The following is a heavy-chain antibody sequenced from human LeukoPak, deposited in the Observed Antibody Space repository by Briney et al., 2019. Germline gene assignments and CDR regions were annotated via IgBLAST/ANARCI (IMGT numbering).Heavy chain of an antibody. J-gene: IGHJ6*04. D-gene: IGHD3-22*01. CDR2: ISYDGSNQ. Sequence: GGSLRLSCAASGFTFSSYAMHWVRQAPGKGLEWVAVISYDGSNQYYADSVKGRFTISRDNSKNTLYLQMNSLRAEDTAVYYCASGSRLFGMDVWGKGTTVTVSS. V-gene: IGHV3-30*01. CDR1: GFTFSSYA. CDR3: ASGSRLFGMDV.